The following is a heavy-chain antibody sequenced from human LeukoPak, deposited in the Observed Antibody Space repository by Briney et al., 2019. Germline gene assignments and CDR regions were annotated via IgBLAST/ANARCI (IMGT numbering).Heavy chain of an antibody. V-gene: IGHV4-59*01. CDR1: GGSISSYY. J-gene: IGHJ4*02. Sequence: SQTLSLTCAVSGGSISSYYWSWIRQPPGKGLEWIGYIYYSGSTNYNPSLKSRVTISVDTSKNQFSLKLSSVTAADTAVYYCARVGYDILTGYLHFDYWGQGTLVTVSS. CDR2: IYYSGST. CDR3: ARVGYDILTGYLHFDY. D-gene: IGHD3-9*01.